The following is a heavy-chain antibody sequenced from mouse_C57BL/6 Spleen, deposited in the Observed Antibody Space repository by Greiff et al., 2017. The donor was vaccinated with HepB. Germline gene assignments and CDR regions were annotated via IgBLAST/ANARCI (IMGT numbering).Heavy chain of an antibody. CDR2: IYPGDGDT. D-gene: IGHD1-1*01. CDR1: GYAFSSSW. CDR3: ARPPITTVEDY. Sequence: VKLQESGPELVKPGASVKISCKASGYAFSSSWMNWVKQRPGKGLEWIGRIYPGDGDTNYNGKFKGKATLTADKSSSTAYMELRSLTSEDSAVYFCARPPITTVEDYWGQGTTLTVSS. V-gene: IGHV1-82*01. J-gene: IGHJ2*01.